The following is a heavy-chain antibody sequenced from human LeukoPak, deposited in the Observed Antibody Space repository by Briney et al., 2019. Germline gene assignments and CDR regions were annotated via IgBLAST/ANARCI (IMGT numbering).Heavy chain of an antibody. V-gene: IGHV5-51*01. Sequence: GESLQISFKGSGYSFTSYWIGWVRQMPGKGLEWMGIIYPGDSDTRYSPSFQGQVTISADKSISAAYLQWSSLKASDTAMYYCARLTDSSGALFDYWGQGTLVTVSS. CDR1: GYSFTSYW. J-gene: IGHJ4*02. D-gene: IGHD3-22*01. CDR2: IYPGDSDT. CDR3: ARLTDSSGALFDY.